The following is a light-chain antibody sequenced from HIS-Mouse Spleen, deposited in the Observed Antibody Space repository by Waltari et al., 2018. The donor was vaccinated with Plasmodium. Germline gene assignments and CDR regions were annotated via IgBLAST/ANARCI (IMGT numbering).Light chain of an antibody. CDR2: DAS. V-gene: IGKV3-11*01. CDR1: QSVSSY. Sequence: EIVLTQSPATLSLSPGERATLSCRASQSVSSYLDWYKQNPGQAPRLLIYDASNRATGTPARFRGSGSGTDFTLTISSLEPEDFAVYYCQQRSNWPPGVGPGTKVDIK. CDR3: QQRSNWPPG. J-gene: IGKJ3*01.